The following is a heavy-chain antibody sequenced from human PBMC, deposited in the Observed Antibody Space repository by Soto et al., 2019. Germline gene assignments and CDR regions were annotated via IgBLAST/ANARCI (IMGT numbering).Heavy chain of an antibody. CDR2: ISSSSYI. V-gene: IGHV3-21*01. CDR1: GFTFSSYS. J-gene: IGHJ3*02. Sequence: GSLRLSCAASGFTFSSYSMNWVRQAPGKGLEWVSSISSSSYIYYADSVKGRFTISRDNAKNSLYLQMNSLRAEDTAVYYCARGALRGYSGYDHDAFDIWGQGTMLTASS. D-gene: IGHD5-12*01. CDR3: ARGALRGYSGYDHDAFDI.